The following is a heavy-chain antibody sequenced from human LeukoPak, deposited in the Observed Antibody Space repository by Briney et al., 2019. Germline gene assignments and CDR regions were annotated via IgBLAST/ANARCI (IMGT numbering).Heavy chain of an antibody. Sequence: PGGSLRLSCAASGFTFSDHYMDWVRQAPRKGVEGVGGPRNKASTYTTEYAASVKGRFTVSRDDSKNSVYLQMNSLKTEDTAVYYCTRSDSSGYVNYWGQGTLVTVSS. CDR2: PRNKASTYTT. CDR3: TRSDSSGYVNY. D-gene: IGHD3-22*01. V-gene: IGHV3-72*01. J-gene: IGHJ4*02. CDR1: GFTFSDHY.